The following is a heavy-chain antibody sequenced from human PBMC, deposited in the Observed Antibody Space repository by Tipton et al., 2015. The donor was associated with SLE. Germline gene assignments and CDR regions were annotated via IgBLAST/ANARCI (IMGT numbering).Heavy chain of an antibody. CDR2: INHSGST. D-gene: IGHD3-22*01. J-gene: IGHJ3*01. Sequence: TLSLTCAVYGESFSGFYWTWIRQPPGKGLEWIGEINHSGSTNYNPSLKSRVTVSVDTSKDQFSLSLTSVTAADTAVYYCARDTDRGSSAYAGALDFWGQGTVVTVSS. CDR3: ARDTDRGSSAYAGALDF. V-gene: IGHV4-34*01. CDR1: GESFSGFY.